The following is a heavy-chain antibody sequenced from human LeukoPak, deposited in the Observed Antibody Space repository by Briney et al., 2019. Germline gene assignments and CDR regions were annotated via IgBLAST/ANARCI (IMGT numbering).Heavy chain of an antibody. Sequence: SETLSPTCTVSGGSISSYYWSWIRQPPGKGLEWIGYLYYNGNTNYNPSLKSRVAISVDTSKSQFSLKLTSVTAADTAIYYCARSLTGNFWSFDLWGRGTLVTVSS. V-gene: IGHV4-59*01. CDR2: LYYNGNT. CDR1: GGSISSYY. CDR3: ARSLTGNFWSFDL. J-gene: IGHJ2*01. D-gene: IGHD3-9*01.